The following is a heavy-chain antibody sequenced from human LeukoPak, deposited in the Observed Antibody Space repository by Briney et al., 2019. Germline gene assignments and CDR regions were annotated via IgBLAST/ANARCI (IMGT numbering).Heavy chain of an antibody. D-gene: IGHD3-9*01. V-gene: IGHV3-66*01. CDR2: IYSGGST. CDR1: GFTVSSNY. J-gene: IGHJ4*02. Sequence: GGSLRLSCAASGFTVSSNYMSWVRQAPGKGLEWVSVIYSGGSTYYADSVKGRFTISRDNSKNTLYLQMNSLRAEDTAVYYCAKGSSPFDILTGYYLDYWGQGTLVTVSS. CDR3: AKGSSPFDILTGYYLDY.